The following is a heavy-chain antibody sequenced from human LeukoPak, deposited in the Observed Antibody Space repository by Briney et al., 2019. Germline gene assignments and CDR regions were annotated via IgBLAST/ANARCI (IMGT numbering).Heavy chain of an antibody. Sequence: SETLSLTCTVSCVSINRSRYYWGWIPRPPGKGLEWNGNIYYSGSTYYNPSIKSPVKISVATSKNQFCMNLSSVRAAETAVYYCARHEYYGLEGGFDYWGQGTLVTVSS. V-gene: IGHV4-39*01. CDR2: IYYSGST. CDR1: CVSINRSRYY. D-gene: IGHD3-10*01. J-gene: IGHJ4*02. CDR3: ARHEYYGLEGGFDY.